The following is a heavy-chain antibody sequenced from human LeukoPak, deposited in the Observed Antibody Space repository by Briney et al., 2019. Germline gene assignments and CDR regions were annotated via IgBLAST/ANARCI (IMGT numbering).Heavy chain of an antibody. J-gene: IGHJ5*02. D-gene: IGHD2-2*01. Sequence: AGGSLRLSCAASGFTVSSNYMSWVRQAPGKGLEWVSVIYSGGSTYYADSVKGRFTISRDNSKNTLYLQMNSLRAEDTAVYYCARRGRVVPAANWFDPWGQGTLVTVSS. V-gene: IGHV3-66*04. CDR1: GFTVSSNY. CDR3: ARRGRVVPAANWFDP. CDR2: IYSGGST.